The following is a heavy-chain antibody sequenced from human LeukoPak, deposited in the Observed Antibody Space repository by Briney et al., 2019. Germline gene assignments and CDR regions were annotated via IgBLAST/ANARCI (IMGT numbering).Heavy chain of an antibody. V-gene: IGHV3-30*02. D-gene: IGHD3-10*01. J-gene: IGHJ3*02. CDR3: AKVEGSGSEAGVDI. CDR2: IRYDGSNK. Sequence: PGGSLRLSCAASGFTFSSYGMHWVRQAPGKGLEWVAFIRYDGSNKYYADSVKGRFTISRDNSKNTLYLQMNSLRAEDTAVYYCAKVEGSGSEAGVDIWGQGTMVTVSS. CDR1: GFTFSSYG.